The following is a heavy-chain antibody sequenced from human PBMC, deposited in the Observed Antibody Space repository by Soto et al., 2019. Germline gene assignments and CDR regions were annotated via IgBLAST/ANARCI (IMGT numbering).Heavy chain of an antibody. Sequence: LRLSCAASGFTFSSYGMHWVRQAPGKGLEWVAVIWYDGSNKYYADSVKGRFTISRDNSKNTLYLQMNSLRAEDTAVYYCARDGYSSSLDYWGQGTLVTVSS. CDR3: ARDGYSSSLDY. CDR2: IWYDGSNK. J-gene: IGHJ4*02. V-gene: IGHV3-33*01. D-gene: IGHD6-6*01. CDR1: GFTFSSYG.